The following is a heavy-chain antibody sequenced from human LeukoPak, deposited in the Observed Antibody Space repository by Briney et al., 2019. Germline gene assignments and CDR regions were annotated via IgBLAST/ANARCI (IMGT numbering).Heavy chain of an antibody. D-gene: IGHD6-13*01. Sequence: ASVKVSCKASGYTFTGYYMNWVRQAPGQGLEWMGWINPNSGGTNYAQKFQGRVTMTRDTSISTAYMELSRLRSDDTAVYYCARVFPGIAAAGTRFNPIVFDYWGQGTLVTVSS. V-gene: IGHV1-2*02. J-gene: IGHJ4*02. CDR3: ARVFPGIAAAGTRFNPIVFDY. CDR2: INPNSGGT. CDR1: GYTFTGYY.